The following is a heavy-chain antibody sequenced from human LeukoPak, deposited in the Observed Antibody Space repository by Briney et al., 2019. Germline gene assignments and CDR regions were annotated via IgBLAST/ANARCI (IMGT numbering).Heavy chain of an antibody. V-gene: IGHV3-30*01. J-gene: IGHJ4*02. CDR1: GFTFSSYA. Sequence: GGSLRLSCAASGFTFSSYAMHWVRQAPGKGLEWVAVISYDGSNKYYADSVKGRFTISRDNSKNTLYLQMNSLRAEDTAVYYCARALLNYFDYWGQGTLVTVSS. CDR2: ISYDGSNK. D-gene: IGHD2-15*01. CDR3: ARALLNYFDY.